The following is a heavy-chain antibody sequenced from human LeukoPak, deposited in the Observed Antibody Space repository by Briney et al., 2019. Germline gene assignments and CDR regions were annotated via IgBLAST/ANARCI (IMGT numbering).Heavy chain of an antibody. J-gene: IGHJ5*02. D-gene: IGHD6-19*01. V-gene: IGHV4-4*07. CDR2: IYTSGST. Sequence: SETLSLTCTVSGGSISSYYWSWIRQPAGKGLEWIGRIYTSGSTNYNPSLKSRVTMSADTSRNHVSLTLNSVTAADTAVYYCARGPSRVKQWLVHTIDPWGQGTLVTVSS. CDR1: GGSISSYY. CDR3: ARGPSRVKQWLVHTIDP.